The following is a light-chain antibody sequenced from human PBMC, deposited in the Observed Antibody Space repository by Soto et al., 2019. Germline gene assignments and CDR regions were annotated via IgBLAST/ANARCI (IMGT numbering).Light chain of an antibody. CDR1: QSVSLS. J-gene: IGKJ1*01. V-gene: IGKV3-15*01. CDR2: GAS. CDR3: QQYNNWPPWT. Sequence: EIVLTQSPATLSVSLGDSATLSCRASQSVSLSLAWYQMRPGQPPRLLIYGASTRATDIPARFSGSGSGTDFTLTISSLQSEDFAVYFCQQYNNWPPWTFGQGTKVEIK.